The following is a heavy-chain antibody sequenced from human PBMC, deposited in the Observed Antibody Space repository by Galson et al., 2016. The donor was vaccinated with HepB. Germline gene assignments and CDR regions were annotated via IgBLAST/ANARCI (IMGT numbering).Heavy chain of an antibody. Sequence: SETLSLTCSVSGGSIRSTEYWGWIRQPPGKGLEWIGEVSRRGTTNYSPSFKSRVIVSVDKSKNQFSLRLSSVTAADTAIYFCARVNSRFHFWKDYNWFEPWGQGTLVTVSS. V-gene: IGHV4-4*02. J-gene: IGHJ5*02. CDR1: GGSIRSTEY. D-gene: IGHD1-1*01. CDR3: ARVNSRFHFWKDYNWFEP. CDR2: VSRRGTT.